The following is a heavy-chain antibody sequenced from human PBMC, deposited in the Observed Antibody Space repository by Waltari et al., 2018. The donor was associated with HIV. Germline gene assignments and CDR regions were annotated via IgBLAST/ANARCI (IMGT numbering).Heavy chain of an antibody. Sequence: QLQLQESGPGLVRPSDTLSLTCTVTGGSVGSSSTYWGWIRQSPGKGLEWLATIYYEGRTNYSPSLESRVTVSVDTSKNQLSLQLSSVTAADTAVYYCATTPLYYDNSGAYYFFGLWGRGTLVTVSS. V-gene: IGHV4-39*01. D-gene: IGHD3-22*01. CDR1: GGSVGSSSTY. J-gene: IGHJ2*01. CDR2: IYYEGRT. CDR3: ATTPLYYDNSGAYYFFGL.